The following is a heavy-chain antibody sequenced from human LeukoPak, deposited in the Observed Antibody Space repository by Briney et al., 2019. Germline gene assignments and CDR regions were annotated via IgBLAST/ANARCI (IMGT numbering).Heavy chain of an antibody. CDR3: ARRAYYYDSSGYSYYFDY. CDR2: IYYSGST. J-gene: IGHJ4*02. CDR1: GGSISSYY. V-gene: IGHV4-59*08. Sequence: KSSETLSLTCTVSGGSISSYYWSWIRQPPGKGLEWIGYIYYSGSTNYNPSLKSRVTISVDTSKNQFSLKLSSVTAADTAVYYCARRAYYYDSSGYSYYFDYWGQGTLVTVSS. D-gene: IGHD3-22*01.